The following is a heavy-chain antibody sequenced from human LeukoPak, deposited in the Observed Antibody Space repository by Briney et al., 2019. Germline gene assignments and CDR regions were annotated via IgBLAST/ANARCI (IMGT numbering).Heavy chain of an antibody. J-gene: IGHJ4*02. CDR1: GFTFSSYW. V-gene: IGHV3-7*05. Sequence: GGSLRLSCAASGFTFSSYWMSWVRQAPGKGLEWVANIKQDGSDKYYVDSVKGRFTISRDNAKNSLYLQMNSLRAEDTAAYYCAISLGYCSAGSCFPFDYWGQGTLVTVSS. D-gene: IGHD2-15*01. CDR3: AISLGYCSAGSCFPFDY. CDR2: IKQDGSDK.